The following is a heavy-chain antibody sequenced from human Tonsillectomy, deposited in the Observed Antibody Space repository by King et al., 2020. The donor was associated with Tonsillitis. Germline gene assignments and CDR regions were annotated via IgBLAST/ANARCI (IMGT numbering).Heavy chain of an antibody. CDR3: AKGGGSTWSNYCDD. J-gene: IGHJ4*02. V-gene: IGHV3-23*04. D-gene: IGHD6-13*01. CDR1: QFTFSTYA. CDR2: FSGSGAYT. Sequence: EVQLVESGGGLVQPGGSLRLPCAASQFTFSTYAMSWVRQAPGKGLEWVSTFSGSGAYTYYANSVKGRFTISRDNSKHTLFLQMNSLRAEDTAVYYCAKGGGSTWSNYCDDWGQGTLVTVSS.